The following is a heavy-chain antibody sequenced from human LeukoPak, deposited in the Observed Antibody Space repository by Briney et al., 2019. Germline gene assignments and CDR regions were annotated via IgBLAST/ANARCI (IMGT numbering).Heavy chain of an antibody. V-gene: IGHV4-59*12. J-gene: IGHJ4*02. CDR3: AKDGNYDILTGYLFDY. D-gene: IGHD3-9*01. Sequence: TSETLSLTCTVSGGSTSSYYWSWIRQPPGKGLEWIGYIYYSGSTNYNPSLKSRVTISVDTSKNQFSLKLSSVTAADTALYYCAKDGNYDILTGYLFDYWGQGTLVTVSS. CDR1: GGSTSSYY. CDR2: IYYSGST.